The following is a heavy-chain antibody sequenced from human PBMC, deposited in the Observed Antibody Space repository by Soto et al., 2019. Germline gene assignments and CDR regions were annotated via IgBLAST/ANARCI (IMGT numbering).Heavy chain of an antibody. CDR2: VYYSGST. CDR3: VRWIQLWSPIGRHCRYGDV. D-gene: IGHD5-18*01. J-gene: IGHJ6*02. V-gene: IGHV4-30-4*01. CDR1: GGSISSGDYY. Sequence: QVQLQESGPGLVKPSQTLSLTCTVSGGSISSGDYYWSWIRQPPGKGLEWIGYVYYSGSTYYNPSLKSRVTISVDTSKDQFSLKLRSVTAADTAVYYCVRWIQLWSPIGRHCRYGDVWGQGTTVTVSS.